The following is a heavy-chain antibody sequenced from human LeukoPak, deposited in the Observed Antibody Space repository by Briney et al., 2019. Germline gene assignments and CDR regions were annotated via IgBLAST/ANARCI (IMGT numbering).Heavy chain of an antibody. J-gene: IGHJ4*02. D-gene: IGHD6-19*01. CDR3: ARDGGSGWSSAFLDH. CDR1: GFSVSVNY. Sequence: GGSLRLSCAASGFSVSVNYMSWVRQAPGKGLEWVSVIYSGGSTDYADSVKGRFTISRENSKNTLYLQMSSLRAEDTALYYCARDGGSGWSSAFLDHWGQGTLVTVSS. CDR2: IYSGGST. V-gene: IGHV3-53*01.